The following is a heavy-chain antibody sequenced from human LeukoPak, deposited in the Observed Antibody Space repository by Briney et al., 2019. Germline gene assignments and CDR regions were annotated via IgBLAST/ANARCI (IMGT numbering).Heavy chain of an antibody. J-gene: IGHJ5*02. CDR3: ARGGHRRYYYTSGSAFDP. V-gene: IGHV3-48*03. CDR1: GFTFSSYE. Sequence: GGSLRLSCAASGFTFSSYEMNWVRQAPGKGLEWVSYISSSGSTIYYADSVKGRFTISRDNAKNSLYLQMNSLRAEDTAVYYCARGGHRRYYYTSGSAFDPWGQGTLVTVSS. CDR2: ISSSGSTI. D-gene: IGHD3-10*01.